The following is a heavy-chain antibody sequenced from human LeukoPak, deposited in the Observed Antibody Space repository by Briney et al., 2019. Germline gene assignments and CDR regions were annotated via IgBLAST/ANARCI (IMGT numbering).Heavy chain of an antibody. CDR1: RFTFSYYA. Sequence: PGGSLRLSCAASRFTFSYYAMNWVRQAPGKGLEWVSTISSSSSSIYYADSLKGRFTVSRDNAKNSLYLHMHSLRADDSAVYYCARSLDDSTSSWKRGFDYWGLGTLVTVSS. CDR2: ISSSSSSI. J-gene: IGHJ4*02. CDR3: ARSLDDSTSSWKRGFDY. V-gene: IGHV3-21*01. D-gene: IGHD2-2*01.